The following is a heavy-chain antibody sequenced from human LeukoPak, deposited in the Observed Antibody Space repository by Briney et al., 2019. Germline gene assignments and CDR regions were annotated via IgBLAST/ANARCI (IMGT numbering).Heavy chain of an antibody. CDR2: ISGSGGST. V-gene: IGHV3-23*01. J-gene: IGHJ6*02. D-gene: IGHD2/OR15-2a*01. CDR1: GFTFSSYA. CDR3: ARALHTFYFYAMDV. Sequence: GGSLRLSCAASGFTFSSYAMSWVRQAPGKGLEWVSAISGSGGSTYYADSVKGRFTISRDNSKNTLYLQMNNLGVDDTAVYYCARALHTFYFYAMDVWGQGTTVTVSS.